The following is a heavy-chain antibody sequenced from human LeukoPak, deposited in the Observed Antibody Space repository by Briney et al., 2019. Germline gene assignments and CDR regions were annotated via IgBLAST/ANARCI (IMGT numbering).Heavy chain of an antibody. CDR1: GGSISSYY. J-gene: IGHJ4*02. V-gene: IGHV4-59*01. D-gene: IGHD6-19*01. CDR3: ARVKSSGWTFDY. Sequence: PSETLSLTCTVSGGSISSYYWSWIRQPPGEGLEWIGYIYYSGSTNYNPSLRSRVTISVDTSRNQFSLKLNSVTAADTAVYYCARVKSSGWTFDYWGQGTLVTVSS. CDR2: IYYSGST.